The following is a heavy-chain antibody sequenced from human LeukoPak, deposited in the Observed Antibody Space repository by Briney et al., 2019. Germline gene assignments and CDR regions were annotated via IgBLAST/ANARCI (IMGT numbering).Heavy chain of an antibody. Sequence: GGSLRLSCAASGFTFSDYYMSWIRQAPGKGLEWVSYVSSSGSTIYYADSVKGRFTISRDNAKNSLYLQMNSLRAEDTAVYYCAKGSWRGGYSYGLVDYWGQGTLVTVSS. J-gene: IGHJ4*02. CDR1: GFTFSDYY. V-gene: IGHV3-11*01. D-gene: IGHD5-18*01. CDR2: VSSSGSTI. CDR3: AKGSWRGGYSYGLVDY.